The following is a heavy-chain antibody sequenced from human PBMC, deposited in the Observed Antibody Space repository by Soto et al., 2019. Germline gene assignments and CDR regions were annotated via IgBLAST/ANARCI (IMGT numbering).Heavy chain of an antibody. CDR2: IYHSGST. J-gene: IGHJ3*02. D-gene: IGHD4-17*01. Sequence: QLQLQESGSGLVKPSQTLSLTCAVSRGSISSGGYSWSWIRQPPGKGLEWIGYIYHSGSTYYNPSLKSRVTISVDRSKNQFSLKLSSVTAADTAVYYCASMSPTVFPAVDIWGQGTMVTVSS. CDR3: ASMSPTVFPAVDI. V-gene: IGHV4-30-2*01. CDR1: RGSISSGGYS.